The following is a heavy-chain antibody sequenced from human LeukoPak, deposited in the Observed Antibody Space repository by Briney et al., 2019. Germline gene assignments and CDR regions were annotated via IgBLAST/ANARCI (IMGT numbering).Heavy chain of an antibody. CDR2: ISTDGAIT. CDR3: ARDRTTVTLLHY. V-gene: IGHV3-74*01. CDR1: GFTFTSVW. D-gene: IGHD4-17*01. J-gene: IGHJ4*02. Sequence: GGSLSLFCAASGFTFTSVWMHWFRQAPGRGLVWISRISTDGAITGYADSVKGRFTISRDNAKNTLYLQMNSLRAEDTAVYYCARDRTTVTLLHYLGEGGLVTVSS.